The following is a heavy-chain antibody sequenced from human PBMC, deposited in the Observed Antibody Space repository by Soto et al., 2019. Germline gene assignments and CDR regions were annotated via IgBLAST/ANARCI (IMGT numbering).Heavy chain of an antibody. CDR3: ARDYGGGMWIYYYGMDV. CDR1: GGSISSYY. J-gene: IGHJ6*02. D-gene: IGHD5-12*01. V-gene: IGHV4-4*07. Sequence: ETLCLTCPVSGGSISSYYGSWIRQPAGKGLEWIGRIYTSESTNYNPSLKSRVTMSVDTSKNQFSLKLSSVTAADTAVYYCARDYGGGMWIYYYGMDVWGQGTTVTVSS. CDR2: IYTSEST.